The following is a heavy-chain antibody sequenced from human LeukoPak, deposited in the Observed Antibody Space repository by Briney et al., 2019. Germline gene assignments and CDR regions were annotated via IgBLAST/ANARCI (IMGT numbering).Heavy chain of an antibody. CDR3: ASSPTGQID. CDR2: INTKTRIP. V-gene: IGHV7-4-1*02. CDR1: GYSFTNYA. Sequence: ASVKVSCKAFGYSFTNYAMNWVRQAPGQGLEWVGWINTKTRIPTYGQGFTGRFVFSLDTSVSTAYLQINSLKTDDTAVYYCASSPTGQIDWGQGTLVTVSS. J-gene: IGHJ4*02.